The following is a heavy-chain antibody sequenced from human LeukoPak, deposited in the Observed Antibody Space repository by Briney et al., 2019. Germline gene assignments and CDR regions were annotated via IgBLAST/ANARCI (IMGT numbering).Heavy chain of an antibody. D-gene: IGHD3-22*01. CDR3: AKDMRSSAYYYVFDY. V-gene: IGHV3-30*18. CDR2: ISYDGSNK. J-gene: IGHJ4*02. Sequence: PGGSLRLSCAASGFTFSSYGMHWVRQAPGKGLEWVAVISYDGSNKYYADSVKGRFTISRDNAKNSLYLQMNSLRTEDTALYYCAKDMRSSAYYYVFDYWGQGTLVTVSS. CDR1: GFTFSSYG.